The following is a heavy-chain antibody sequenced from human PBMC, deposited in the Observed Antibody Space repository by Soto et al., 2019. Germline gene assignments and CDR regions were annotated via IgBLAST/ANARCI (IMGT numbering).Heavy chain of an antibody. CDR2: ISSSGYI. CDR1: GSTFSRYA. Sequence: PGGSLRLSCAASGSTFSRYAMNWVRQAPGKRLEWLSSISSSGYIFSTDSVRGRFTISRDNAKNSVYLQINSLRAEDTAVYFCARDCSGGSCYPGMDVWGQGTTVTVSS. V-gene: IGHV3-21*01. D-gene: IGHD2-15*01. CDR3: ARDCSGGSCYPGMDV. J-gene: IGHJ6*02.